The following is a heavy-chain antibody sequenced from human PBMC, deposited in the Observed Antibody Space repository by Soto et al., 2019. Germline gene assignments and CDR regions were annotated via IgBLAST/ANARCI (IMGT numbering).Heavy chain of an antibody. J-gene: IGHJ4*02. CDR2: ISGGGNDA. V-gene: IGHV3-23*01. Sequence: EAQLLESGGGLVQPGGSLVLSCAASGFTFSSYAMSWVRQAPGKGLEWVSSISGGGNDAFYAVSVKGRFTISRDNSRNTLDLQMSSLRADDTAIYYCASSLFLASTDTEPFDYWGQGALVTVSS. CDR3: ASSLFLASTDTEPFDY. CDR1: GFTFSSYA. D-gene: IGHD3-3*02.